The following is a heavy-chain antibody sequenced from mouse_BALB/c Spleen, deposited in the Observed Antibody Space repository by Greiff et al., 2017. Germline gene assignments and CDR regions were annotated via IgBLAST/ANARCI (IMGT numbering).Heavy chain of an antibody. CDR3: ARNSGGDPYAMDY. CDR1: GFSLTSYG. Sequence: QVQLKESGPGLVQPSQSLSITCTVSGFSLTSYGVHWVRQSPGKGLEWLGVIWSGGSTDYNAAFISRLSISKDNSKSQVFFKMNSLQADDTAIYYCARNSGGDPYAMDYWGQGTSVTVSS. V-gene: IGHV2-4-1*01. CDR2: IWSGGST. D-gene: IGHD1-1*02. J-gene: IGHJ4*01.